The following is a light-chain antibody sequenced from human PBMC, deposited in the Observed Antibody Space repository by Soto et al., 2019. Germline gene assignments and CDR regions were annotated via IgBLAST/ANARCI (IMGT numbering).Light chain of an antibody. V-gene: IGLV1-47*02. CDR1: SSNIGSNY. J-gene: IGLJ3*02. Sequence: QSVLTQPPSASGTPGQRVTISCSGSSSNIGSNYVYWYQQLPGTAPKLLIYSNNQRPSGVPDRFSGSKSGHSGSLAISGLRSEDEDDYYCAAWDDSLSGWVFGGGTKLTVL. CDR2: SNN. CDR3: AAWDDSLSGWV.